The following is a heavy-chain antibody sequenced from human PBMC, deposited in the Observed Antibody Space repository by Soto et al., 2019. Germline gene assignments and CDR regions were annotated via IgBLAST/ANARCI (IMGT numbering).Heavy chain of an antibody. J-gene: IGHJ3*02. V-gene: IGHV4-34*01. CDR1: AGSFSHYY. CDR3: ARGGSSDWQVALDI. Sequence: QVQQQPWGAGLLKPSETLSLTCTVYAGSFSHYYWNWIRQSPGKGREWIGKIKHGGSSSYNPSLRSRVSISVDMSKNQFSLTLSSVPAADTAVYYCARGGSSDWQVALDIWGQGTMVPVSS. CDR2: IKHGGSS. D-gene: IGHD6-19*01.